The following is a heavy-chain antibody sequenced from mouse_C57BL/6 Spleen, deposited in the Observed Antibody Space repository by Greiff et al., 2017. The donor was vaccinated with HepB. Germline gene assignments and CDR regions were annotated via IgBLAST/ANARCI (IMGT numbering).Heavy chain of an antibody. V-gene: IGHV1-55*01. Sequence: VQLQQPGAELVKPGASVKMSCKASGYTFTSYWLTWVKQRPGQGLEWIGDIYPGSGSTNYNEKFKSKATLTVDTSSSTAYMQLSSLTSEDSAVYYCARPGYYAMDDWGQGTSVTVSS. J-gene: IGHJ4*01. CDR1: GYTFTSYW. CDR3: ARPGYYAMDD. CDR2: IYPGSGST.